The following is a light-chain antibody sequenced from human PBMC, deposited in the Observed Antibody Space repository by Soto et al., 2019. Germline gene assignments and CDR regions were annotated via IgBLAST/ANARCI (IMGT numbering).Light chain of an antibody. J-gene: IGKJ3*01. V-gene: IGKV4-1*01. CDR3: QQYYSTPT. Sequence: DIVMTQSPDSLAVSLGERATINCKSSQSVLYSSNNKNYLAWYQQKPGQPPKLLIYWASTRESGVPDRFSGSGSGTDFTLTISSLQAEDVAVYYCQQYYSTPTFGPGTRVEI. CDR2: WAS. CDR1: QSVLYSSNNKNY.